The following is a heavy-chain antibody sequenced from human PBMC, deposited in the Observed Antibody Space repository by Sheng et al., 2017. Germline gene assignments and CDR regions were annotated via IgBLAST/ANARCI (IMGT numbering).Heavy chain of an antibody. CDR1: GGSVSSGSYY. CDR3: ARSGGYSYGPTIQANYYYYYGMDV. Sequence: QVQLQESGPGLVKPSETLSLTCTVSGGSVSSGSYYWSWIRQPPGKGLEWIGYIYYSGSTNYNPSLKSRVTISVDTSKNQFSLKLSSVTAADTAVYYCARSGGYSYGPTIQANYYYYYGMDVWGQGTTVTV. J-gene: IGHJ6*02. D-gene: IGHD5-18*01. CDR2: IYYSGST. V-gene: IGHV4-61*01.